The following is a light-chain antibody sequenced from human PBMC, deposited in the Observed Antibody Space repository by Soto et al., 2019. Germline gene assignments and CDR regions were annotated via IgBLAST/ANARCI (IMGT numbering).Light chain of an antibody. CDR1: SSNIGTYY. Sequence: QSVVTQPPSASGTPGQRVTIAFSGSSSNIGTYYVDWYQHLPGTAHKLLIYSDSQRPSGVPDRFSASKSGASASLVISGLRSEYEADYYCSSWDARLSGWVFGGGTQLTVL. V-gene: IGLV1-47*02. J-gene: IGLJ3*02. CDR2: SDS. CDR3: SSWDARLSGWV.